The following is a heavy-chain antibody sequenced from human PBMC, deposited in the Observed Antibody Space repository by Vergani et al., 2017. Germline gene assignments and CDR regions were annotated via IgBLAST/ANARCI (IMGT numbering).Heavy chain of an antibody. J-gene: IGHJ4*02. CDR1: GYTFTGNY. CDR3: ARGDYGILTGYRY. Sequence: QVQLVQSGAEVKKPGASVKVSCKTSGYTFTGNYMHWLRQAPGQGLEWMGIINPSGGHTNYAQKFQGRVTMTRDTSTSTVYMELSSLRSEDTAIYYCARGDYGILTGYRYWGQGTLVTVSA. V-gene: IGHV1-46*03. D-gene: IGHD3-9*01. CDR2: INPSGGHT.